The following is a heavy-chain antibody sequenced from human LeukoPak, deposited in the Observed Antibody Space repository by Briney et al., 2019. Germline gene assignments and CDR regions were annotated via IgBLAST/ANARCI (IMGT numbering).Heavy chain of an antibody. J-gene: IGHJ4*01. D-gene: IGHD3-22*01. V-gene: IGHV4-30-4*01. CDR2: VAYTGST. CDR1: GGSITSGEHY. CDR3: ARDQXDSSGXFXXNDY. Sequence: TLSLTCTVSGGSITSGEHYCSWIRQPPGKGLEWIGYVAYTGSTNYNPSLSSRVTMSVDTSKNQFSLKLSSVTAADTAVYYCARDQXDSSGXFXXNDYWGXXXXVXVSS.